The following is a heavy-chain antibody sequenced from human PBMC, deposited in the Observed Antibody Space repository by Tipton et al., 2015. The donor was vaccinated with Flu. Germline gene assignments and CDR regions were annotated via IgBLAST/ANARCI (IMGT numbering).Heavy chain of an antibody. V-gene: IGHV3-30-3*01. CDR2: ISYDGSNK. D-gene: IGHD2-2*01. Sequence: SLRLSCAASGFTFSSYAMHWVRQAPGKGLEWVAVISYDGSNKYYADSVKGRFTISRDNSKNTLYLQMNSLRAVDTAVYYCARSKAPYGYADRAFDIWGQGTMVTASS. J-gene: IGHJ3*02. CDR1: GFTFSSYA. CDR3: ARSKAPYGYADRAFDI.